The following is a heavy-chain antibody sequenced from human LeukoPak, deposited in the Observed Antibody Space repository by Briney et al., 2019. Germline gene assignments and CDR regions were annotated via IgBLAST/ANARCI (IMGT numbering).Heavy chain of an antibody. J-gene: IGHJ4*02. Sequence: GGSLRLSCVASGFTFSDYSMEWVRQAPGKGLEWISYISYSSATIYYADSVRGRFTTSRDNAKNSLYLQMNSLRAEDTAVYSCARGCGSHLSPASFYYDSRCRYFDDWGQGTLVTVSS. CDR3: ARGCGSHLSPASFYYDSRCRYFDD. CDR1: GFTFSDYS. D-gene: IGHD3-22*01. V-gene: IGHV3-48*04. CDR2: ISYSSATI.